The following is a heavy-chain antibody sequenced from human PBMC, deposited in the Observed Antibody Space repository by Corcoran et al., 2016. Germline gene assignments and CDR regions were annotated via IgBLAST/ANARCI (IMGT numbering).Heavy chain of an antibody. CDR2: RNHRGSN. CDR1: GGSFSGYS. Sequence: QVQLQKWGAGLLKPSETLSLTCADYGGSFSGYSWSWIRQPPGKGLEWGGERNHRGSNKYNPSHKSRVTITLDTPRNQFALSLSAVTAADTAVYEWERHGDRGWYFDLWGRDTLVTVSS. CDR3: ERHGDRGWYFDL. V-gene: IGHV4-34*01. D-gene: IGHD3-10*01. J-gene: IGHJ2*01.